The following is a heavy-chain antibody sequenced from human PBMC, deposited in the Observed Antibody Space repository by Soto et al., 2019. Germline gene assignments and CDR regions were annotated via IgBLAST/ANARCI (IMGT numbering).Heavy chain of an antibody. J-gene: IGHJ6*02. V-gene: IGHV3-15*01. Sequence: LRLSCAASVFTFSHAWMSRVRQAPGKGLEWVGRIKTKTDGGTTDYAAPVKGRFTISREDSKNTLNLQMSSLKTEDTAVYYCTGDGMDVWGQGTTVTVSS. CDR1: VFTFSHAW. CDR2: IKTKTDGGTT. CDR3: TGDGMDV.